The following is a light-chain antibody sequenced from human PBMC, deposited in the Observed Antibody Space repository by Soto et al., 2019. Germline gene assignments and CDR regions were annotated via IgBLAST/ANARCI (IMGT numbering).Light chain of an antibody. V-gene: IGKV3-15*01. CDR2: GAS. CDR3: LKHDTYPLT. J-gene: IGKJ5*01. CDR1: RTVRSD. Sequence: EIVMTHSPATLSMSPGEIATLSFRASRTVRSDFAWYQQKPGQAPRLLIYGASVRATGIPARFSGSGSGTEFTLTITSLQPEDSATYYCLKHDTYPLTFGGGTRLEIK.